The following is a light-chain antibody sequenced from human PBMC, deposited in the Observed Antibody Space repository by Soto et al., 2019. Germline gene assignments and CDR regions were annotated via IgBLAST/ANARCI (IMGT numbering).Light chain of an antibody. J-gene: IGLJ2*01. V-gene: IGLV6-57*04. CDR2: GDT. CDR1: SGSIASNY. CDR3: QSYGV. Sequence: NFMLTQPHSVSESPGKTVTISCTRSSGSIASNYVQWYQQRPDSAPATLIYGDTLRPSGVPDRFSGSIDTSSNSASLTISGLKTEDEADYYCQSYGVFGGRTQLTVL.